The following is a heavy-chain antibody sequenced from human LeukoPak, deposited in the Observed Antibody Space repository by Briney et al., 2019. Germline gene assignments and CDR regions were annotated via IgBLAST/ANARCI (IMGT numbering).Heavy chain of an antibody. Sequence: GGSLRLSCAASGFTFSSYWMSWVRQAPGKGLEWVANIKQDGSEKYYVDSVKGRFTISRDNAKNSLYLQMNSLRAEDTAVYYCTSSYSYGLPFDYWGQGTLVTVSS. CDR1: GFTFSSYW. D-gene: IGHD5-18*01. V-gene: IGHV3-7*01. CDR2: IKQDGSEK. CDR3: TSSYSYGLPFDY. J-gene: IGHJ4*02.